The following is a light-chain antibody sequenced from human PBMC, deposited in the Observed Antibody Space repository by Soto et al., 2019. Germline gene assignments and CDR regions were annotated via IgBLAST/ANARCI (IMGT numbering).Light chain of an antibody. V-gene: IGKV1-5*03. Sequence: DIQMTQSPSTLSGSVGDRVTITCRASQTISSWLAWYQQKPGKAPKLLIYKASTLKSGVPSRFSGSGSATEFTLTISSLQPDDFATYYCQQYNNYWTFGQGTKGDIK. CDR2: KAS. CDR1: QTISSW. CDR3: QQYNNYWT. J-gene: IGKJ1*01.